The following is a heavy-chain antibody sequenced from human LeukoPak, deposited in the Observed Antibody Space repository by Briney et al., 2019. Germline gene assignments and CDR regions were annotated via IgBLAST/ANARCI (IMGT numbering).Heavy chain of an antibody. Sequence: ASVKVSCKASGYTFTSYDINWVRQATGQGLEWMGWMNPNSGNTGYAQKFQGRVTMTRNTSISTAYMELSSLRSEDAAVYYCARNLHSNYYYYGLDVWGQGTTVTVSS. J-gene: IGHJ6*02. CDR1: GYTFTSYD. D-gene: IGHD4-11*01. V-gene: IGHV1-8*01. CDR2: MNPNSGNT. CDR3: ARNLHSNYYYYGLDV.